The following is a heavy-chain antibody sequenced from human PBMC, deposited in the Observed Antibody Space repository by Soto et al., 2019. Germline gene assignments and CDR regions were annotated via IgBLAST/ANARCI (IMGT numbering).Heavy chain of an antibody. CDR2: ISGSGGST. J-gene: IGHJ4*02. V-gene: IGHV3-23*01. D-gene: IGHD3-10*01. Sequence: GGSLRLSCAASGFTFSSYAMSWVRQAPGKGLEWVSAISGSGGSTYYADSVKGRFTISSDNSKNTLYLQMNSLGAEDTAVYYCAKDRGLPTWTPGFDYWGQGTLVTVSS. CDR3: AKDRGLPTWTPGFDY. CDR1: GFTFSSYA.